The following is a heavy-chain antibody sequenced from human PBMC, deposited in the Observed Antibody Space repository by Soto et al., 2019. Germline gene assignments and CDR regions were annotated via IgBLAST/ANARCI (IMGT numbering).Heavy chain of an antibody. Sequence: PSETLSLTCTVSGGSISSGGYYWSWIRQHPGKGLEWIGYIYYSGSTYYNPSLKSRVTISVDTSKNQFSLKLSSVTAADTAVYYCARSLNYYDSSALVYWGQGTLVTVSS. V-gene: IGHV4-31*03. CDR2: IYYSGST. J-gene: IGHJ4*02. D-gene: IGHD3-22*01. CDR1: GGSISSGGYY. CDR3: ARSLNYYDSSALVY.